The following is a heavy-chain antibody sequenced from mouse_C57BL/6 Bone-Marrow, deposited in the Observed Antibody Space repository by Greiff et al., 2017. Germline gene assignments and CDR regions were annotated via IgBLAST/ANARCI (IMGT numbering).Heavy chain of an antibody. J-gene: IGHJ1*03. CDR1: GYAFSSSW. CDR2: IYPGDGDT. D-gene: IGHD2-4*01. Sequence: VQLQQSGPELVKPGASVKISCKASGYAFSSSWMNWVKQRPGKGLEWIGRIYPGDGDTNYNGKFKGKATLTADKSSSPAYMQLSSLTSEDSAVYCCARYQNYNDYDRYFDVGGTGTTVTVSS. V-gene: IGHV1-82*01. CDR3: ARYQNYNDYDRYFDV.